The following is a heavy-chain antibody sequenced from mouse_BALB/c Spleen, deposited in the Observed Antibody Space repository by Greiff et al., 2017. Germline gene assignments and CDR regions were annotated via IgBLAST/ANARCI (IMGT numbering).Heavy chain of an antibody. Sequence: ESGPGLVAPSQSLSITCTVSGFSLTSYDISWIRQPPGKGLEWLGVIWTGGGTNYNSAFMSRLSISKDNSKSQVFLKMNSLQTDDTAIYYCVRLNWDWFAYWGQGTLVTVSA. CDR2: IWTGGGT. V-gene: IGHV2-9-2*01. CDR1: GFSLTSYD. J-gene: IGHJ3*01. CDR3: VRLNWDWFAY. D-gene: IGHD4-1*01.